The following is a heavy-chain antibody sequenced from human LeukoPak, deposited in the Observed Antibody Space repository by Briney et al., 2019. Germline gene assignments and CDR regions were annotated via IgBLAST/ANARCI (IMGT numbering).Heavy chain of an antibody. CDR3: ARWLGYCGSTYCYQPFDY. V-gene: IGHV5-51*01. CDR1: GYSFTSYW. D-gene: IGHD2-2*01. CDR2: IYPGDSDA. Sequence: GESLKISCKGSGYSFTSYWIGWVRQMPGKGLEWMGIIYPGDSDARYSPSFQGQVTISADKSISTAYLHWSSLKASDTAMYYCARWLGYCGSTYCYQPFDYWGQGTLVTVSS. J-gene: IGHJ4*02.